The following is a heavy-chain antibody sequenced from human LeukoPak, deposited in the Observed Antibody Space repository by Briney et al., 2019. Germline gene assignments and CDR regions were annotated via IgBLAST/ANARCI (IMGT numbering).Heavy chain of an antibody. Sequence: PSETLSLTCAVSGYSISSGYYWGWVRQPPGKGQEGSVSIYHSGSTYYNPSLKSRVTISVDTSKNQFSLKRSAVTSASPAWYYCARGGCSSTSCYSYFDYWGQGTLVTVSS. J-gene: IGHJ4*02. CDR2: IYHSGST. CDR3: ARGGCSSTSCYSYFDY. D-gene: IGHD2-2*01. V-gene: IGHV4-38-2*01. CDR1: GYSISSGYY.